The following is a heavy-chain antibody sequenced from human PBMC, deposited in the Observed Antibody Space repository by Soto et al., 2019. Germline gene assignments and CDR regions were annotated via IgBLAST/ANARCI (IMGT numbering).Heavy chain of an antibody. Sequence: ASGKVSCKASGYTFTGYYMHWVRQAPGQGLELMGWINPSRGGTNYAQKVQGRVTMTRDTSISTAYMELSRPGSAGTDVYSCARGGGAYSGYGMDVWGQGTTVIV. CDR2: INPSRGGT. V-gene: IGHV1-2*02. J-gene: IGHJ6*02. D-gene: IGHD1-26*01. CDR3: ARGGGAYSGYGMDV. CDR1: GYTFTGYY.